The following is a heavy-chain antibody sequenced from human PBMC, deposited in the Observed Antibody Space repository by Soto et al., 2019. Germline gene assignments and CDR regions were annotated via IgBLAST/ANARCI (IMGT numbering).Heavy chain of an antibody. D-gene: IGHD6-19*01. Sequence: QVQLVESGGGVVQPGRSLRLSCAASGFTFSSYGMHWVGQAPGKGLEWVAVISYDGSNKYYADSVRGRLTISRDNSKNALYLQMHILSAEDTAVYYCAKVAVAGPGAFDIWGQGTMVTVSS. CDR1: GFTFSSYG. V-gene: IGHV3-30*18. CDR2: ISYDGSNK. J-gene: IGHJ3*02. CDR3: AKVAVAGPGAFDI.